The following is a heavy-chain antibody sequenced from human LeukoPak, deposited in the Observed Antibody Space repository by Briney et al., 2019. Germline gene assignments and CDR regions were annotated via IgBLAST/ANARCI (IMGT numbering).Heavy chain of an antibody. CDR3: ARAYSSSWYWNWFDP. Sequence: SETLSLTCVVYGASFSNYYWSWIRQPPGKGLEWIGEINHTGSTNYNPSLKSRVTISVDTSKNQFSLKVSSVSAADTAVYYCARAYSSSWYWNWFDPWGQGTLVTVSS. CDR2: INHTGST. D-gene: IGHD6-13*01. CDR1: GASFSNYY. V-gene: IGHV4-34*01. J-gene: IGHJ5*02.